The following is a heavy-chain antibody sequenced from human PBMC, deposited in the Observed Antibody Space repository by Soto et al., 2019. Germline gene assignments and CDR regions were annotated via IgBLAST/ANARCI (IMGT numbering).Heavy chain of an antibody. Sequence: QVQLQESGPGLVKPSETLSLTCTVSGGSITSFYWSWIRQPPGKGLEWIGYVYYAGSTIYNPALESRVTISLDTSQNHFSLRLNSVTAADTAVYYCAKSFCSGAACFQFDYWGPGTLATVS. D-gene: IGHD2-21*02. CDR3: AKSFCSGAACFQFDY. V-gene: IGHV4-59*01. CDR1: GGSITSFY. J-gene: IGHJ4*02. CDR2: VYYAGST.